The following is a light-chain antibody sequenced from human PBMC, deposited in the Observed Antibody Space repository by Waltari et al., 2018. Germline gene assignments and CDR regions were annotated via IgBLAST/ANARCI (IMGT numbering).Light chain of an antibody. CDR2: DAS. CDR3: QQRSSWPRT. J-gene: IGKJ1*01. Sequence: EIVLTQSPATLSLSAGERAALSCTASQSVGTSLAWYQHQAGQAPRLLIYDASKGAAGIPARFSCSGAGTDFTLTISSLEPEDFAVYYCQQRSSWPRTFGQGTKVEI. V-gene: IGKV3-11*01. CDR1: QSVGTS.